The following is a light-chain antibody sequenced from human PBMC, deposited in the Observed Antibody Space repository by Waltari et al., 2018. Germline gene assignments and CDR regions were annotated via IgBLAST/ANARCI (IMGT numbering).Light chain of an antibody. J-gene: IGLJ2*01. CDR3: CSFAGNYTLL. CDR2: DVD. CDR1: NTDLGGSDS. V-gene: IGLV2-11*01. Sequence: QSALTQPRSVSGSPVYSVTPPCSGPNTDLGGSDSVHRYQQHPGNAPKLIISDVDKRPSGVSNRFSGSKSGNTASLTISGLQIDDEATYYCCSFAGNYTLLFGGGTNLTVL.